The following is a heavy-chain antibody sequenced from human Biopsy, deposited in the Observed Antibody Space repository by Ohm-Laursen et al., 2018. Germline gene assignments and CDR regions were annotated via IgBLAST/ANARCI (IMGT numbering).Heavy chain of an antibody. J-gene: IGHJ4*02. CDR3: AKDLRNNNWGAEN. CDR2: ISDDGRNK. D-gene: IGHD7-27*01. Sequence: SLRLSCAASGFSFSSYGMHWVRQAPGKGLEWVAVISDDGRNKYYVDSVKGRFTISRDNSKNTLYLQMNNLRAEDTAVFYCAKDLRNNNWGAENWGQGTLVTASS. V-gene: IGHV3-30*18. CDR1: GFSFSSYG.